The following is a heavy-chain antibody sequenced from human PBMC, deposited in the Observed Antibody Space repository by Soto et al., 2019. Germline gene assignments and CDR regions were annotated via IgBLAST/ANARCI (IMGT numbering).Heavy chain of an antibody. CDR1: GGTFSSYA. V-gene: IGHV1-69*13. J-gene: IGHJ6*02. D-gene: IGHD2-15*01. CDR3: ARGNCSGGSCYSNYYYGMDV. CDR2: IIPIFGTA. Sequence: ASVKVSCKASGGTFSSYAISWVRQAPGQGLEWMGGIIPIFGTANYAQKFQGRVTITADESTSTAYMELSSLRSEDTAVYYCARGNCSGGSCYSNYYYGMDVWGQGTTVTVSS.